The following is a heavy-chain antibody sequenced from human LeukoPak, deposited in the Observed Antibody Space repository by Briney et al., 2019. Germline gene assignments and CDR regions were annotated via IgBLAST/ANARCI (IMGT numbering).Heavy chain of an antibody. J-gene: IGHJ6*02. CDR2: IYAGGST. CDR1: GFTVTNNY. D-gene: IGHD2-15*01. V-gene: IGHV3-66*01. Sequence: GGPLRLSCAASGFTVTNNYMSWVRQAPGKGLEWVSVIYAGGSTYYADSVKGRFTISSDNSKNTLYLQMNSLRAEDTAVYYCAREGYASGTRYGMDVWGQGTTVTVSS. CDR3: AREGYASGTRYGMDV.